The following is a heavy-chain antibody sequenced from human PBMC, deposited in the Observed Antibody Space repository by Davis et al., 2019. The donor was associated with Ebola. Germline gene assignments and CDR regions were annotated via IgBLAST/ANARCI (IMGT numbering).Heavy chain of an antibody. CDR3: ARGKQLVSGWFDP. Sequence: ASVKVSCQASGYTFTGYYMHWVRQAPGQGLEWMGWINPNSGGTNYAQKFQGRVTMTRDTSISTAYMELSRLRSDDTAVYYCARGKQLVSGWFDPWGQGTLVTVSS. J-gene: IGHJ5*02. CDR1: GYTFTGYY. D-gene: IGHD6-6*01. V-gene: IGHV1-2*02. CDR2: INPNSGGT.